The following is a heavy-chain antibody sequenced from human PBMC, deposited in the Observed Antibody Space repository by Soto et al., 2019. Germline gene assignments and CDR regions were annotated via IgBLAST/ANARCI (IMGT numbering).Heavy chain of an antibody. V-gene: IGHV1-2*02. CDR2: INPNSGGT. J-gene: IGHJ6*02. D-gene: IGHD3-3*01. CDR1: GYTFTGYY. Sequence: ASVKVSCKASGYTFTGYYMHWVRQAPGQGLEWMGWINPNSGGTNYAQKFQGRVTMTRDTSISTAYMELSRLRSDDTAVYYCARVRHTPYDFWSGYPRDGMDVWGQGTTVTVSS. CDR3: ARVRHTPYDFWSGYPRDGMDV.